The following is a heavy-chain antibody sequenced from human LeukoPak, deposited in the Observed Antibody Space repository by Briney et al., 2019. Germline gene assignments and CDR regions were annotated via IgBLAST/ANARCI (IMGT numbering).Heavy chain of an antibody. D-gene: IGHD3-10*01. CDR2: IDDSGTT. CDR1: GGSISARSYN. CDR3: ARGSSYMDV. J-gene: IGHJ6*03. V-gene: IGHV4-39*07. Sequence: SETLSLTCSVSGGSISARSYNWGWIRQPPGQGLGWFGNIDDSGTTHYFSSLRSRVTISRDTPNNQFSLKLSSVTAADTAVYYCARGSSYMDVWGKGTAVTVSS.